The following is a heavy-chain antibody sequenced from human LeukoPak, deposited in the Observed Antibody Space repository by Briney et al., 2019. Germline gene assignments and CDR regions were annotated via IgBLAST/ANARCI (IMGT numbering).Heavy chain of an antibody. V-gene: IGHV3-48*03. Sequence: RSGGSLRLSCAASGFTFSSYEMNWVRQAPGKGLEWVSYISSSGSTIYYADSVKGRFTISRDNAKNSLYLQMNSLRAEDTAVYYCARYALQPNDYWGQGTLVTVSS. CDR3: ARYALQPNDY. CDR2: ISSSGSTI. CDR1: GFTFSSYE. J-gene: IGHJ4*02. D-gene: IGHD1-1*01.